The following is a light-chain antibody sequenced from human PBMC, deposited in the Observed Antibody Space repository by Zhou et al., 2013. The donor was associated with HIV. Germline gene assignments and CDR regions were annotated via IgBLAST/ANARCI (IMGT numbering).Light chain of an antibody. Sequence: DIQMTQSPSSLSASVGDRVTITCRASLGIANYLAWYQQKAGKVPQLLIYGASTLHSGVPSRFSGSGFGTDFTLTISSLQPEDTATYYCQKYGNAPRTFGQGTKVVIK. CDR2: GAS. V-gene: IGKV1-27*01. CDR3: QKYGNAPRT. J-gene: IGKJ1*01. CDR1: LGIANY.